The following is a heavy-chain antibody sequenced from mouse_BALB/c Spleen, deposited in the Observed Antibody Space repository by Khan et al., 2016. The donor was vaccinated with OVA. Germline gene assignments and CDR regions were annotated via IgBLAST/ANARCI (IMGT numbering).Heavy chain of an antibody. D-gene: IGHD3-2*02. CDR2: IYPGSGYI. J-gene: IGHJ3*01. V-gene: IGHV1-77*01. CDR1: GYTFTDFL. Sequence: QVQLQQSGPELVKPGASVKMSCKASGYTFTDFLISWLKQRPGQGLEWIGEIYPGSGYIYYNEKFKGKATLTSDNSSNTAYMQLTSLTSEDSAVYFCARAGYGGFAHWGQGTLVTVSA. CDR3: ARAGYGGFAH.